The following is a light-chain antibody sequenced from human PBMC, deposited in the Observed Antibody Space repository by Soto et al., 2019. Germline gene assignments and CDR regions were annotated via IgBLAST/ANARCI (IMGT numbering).Light chain of an antibody. V-gene: IGKV3-20*01. CDR1: QSVSSSY. J-gene: IGKJ4*01. Sequence: EIVLTQSPGTLSLSPGERATLSCRASQSVSSSYLAWYQQKPGQAPRLLIYGASSRATGIPDRFSGSGSGTDFTRTISRLEPEDFAVYYWQQYCSSPTFGGGTKVAIK. CDR2: GAS. CDR3: QQYCSSPT.